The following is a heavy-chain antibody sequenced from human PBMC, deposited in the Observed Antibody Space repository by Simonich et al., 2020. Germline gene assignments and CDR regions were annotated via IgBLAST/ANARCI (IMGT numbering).Heavy chain of an antibody. Sequence: EVQLVESGGGVVRPGGSLRLSWAASGFTIDDDGMSWVRQAPWEGLEWDSGINGNWSSTGYAESVKGRFTTSRDNAKNSLYLQMNSLRAEDTALYHCARGRNDFDYWGQGTLVTVSS. CDR3: ARGRNDFDY. J-gene: IGHJ4*02. V-gene: IGHV3-20*01. D-gene: IGHD1-1*01. CDR2: INGNWSST. CDR1: GFTIDDDG.